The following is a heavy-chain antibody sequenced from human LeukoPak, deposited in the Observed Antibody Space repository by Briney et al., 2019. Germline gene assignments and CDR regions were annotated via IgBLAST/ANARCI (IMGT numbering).Heavy chain of an antibody. CDR3: ARDQNVYYYDSSGYYYRSYYYYGMDV. Sequence: GGSLRLSCAASGFTFSSYSMNWVRQAPGKGLEWVSSISSSSSYIYYADSVKGRFTISRDKAKNSLYLHINSLRAEDTAVYYCARDQNVYYYDSSGYYYRSYYYYGMDVWGQGTTVTVSS. J-gene: IGHJ6*02. CDR2: ISSSSSYI. V-gene: IGHV3-21*01. D-gene: IGHD3-22*01. CDR1: GFTFSSYS.